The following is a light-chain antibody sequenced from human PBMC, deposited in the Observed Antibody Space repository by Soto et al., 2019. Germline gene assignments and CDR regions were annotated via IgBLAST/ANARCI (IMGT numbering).Light chain of an antibody. CDR1: QSVSNY. J-gene: IGKJ4*01. CDR3: QHRANVVS. V-gene: IGKV3-11*01. Sequence: EIVLTQSPATLSLSPGDRVTLSCRASQSVSNYLAWYQQKPGQVPKLLIYDTFHRAPGIPVRFSGSGFGTDFTLTISSLESDDFAVYYCQHRANVVSFGGGTKMEIK. CDR2: DTF.